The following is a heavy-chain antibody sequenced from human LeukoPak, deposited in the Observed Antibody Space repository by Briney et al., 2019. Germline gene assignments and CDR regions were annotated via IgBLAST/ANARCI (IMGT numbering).Heavy chain of an antibody. V-gene: IGHV3-23*01. J-gene: IGHJ4*02. CDR2: ISGSGGST. D-gene: IGHD3-3*01. CDR1: GFTFSSYA. CDR3: AKDLTIFGVVPFDY. Sequence: SGGSLRLSCAASGFTFSSYAMSWVRQAPGKGLEWVSAISGSGGSTYYADSVKGRFTISRDNSKNTLYLQMNSLRAEDTAVYYCAKDLTIFGVVPFDYWGQGTLVTVSS.